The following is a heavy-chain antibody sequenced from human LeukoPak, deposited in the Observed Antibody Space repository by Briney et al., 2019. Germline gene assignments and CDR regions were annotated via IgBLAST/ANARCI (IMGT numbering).Heavy chain of an antibody. CDR1: GFTFSIYT. Sequence: GGSLRLSCAASGFTFSIYTMNWVRQAPGKGLEWVSAISGGGGSTYYADSVKGRFSISRDNSKKKLYLQMNSLRAEDTAVYYCAKDSTETYYFDYWGQGTLVTVSS. J-gene: IGHJ4*02. CDR2: ISGGGGST. V-gene: IGHV3-23*01. CDR3: AKDSTETYYFDY.